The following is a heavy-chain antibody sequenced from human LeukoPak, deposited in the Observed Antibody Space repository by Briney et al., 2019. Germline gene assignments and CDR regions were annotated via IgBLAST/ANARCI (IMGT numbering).Heavy chain of an antibody. D-gene: IGHD3-10*01. CDR3: ARDTHYYGSGRLDAFDI. Sequence: SQTLSLTCTVSGGSISSGSYYWSWIRQPAGKGLEWIGRIYTSGSTNYNPSLKSRVTISVDTSKNQFSLKLSFVTAADTAVYYCARDTHYYGSGRLDAFDIWGQGTMVTVSS. CDR1: GGSISSGSYY. CDR2: IYTSGST. V-gene: IGHV4-61*02. J-gene: IGHJ3*02.